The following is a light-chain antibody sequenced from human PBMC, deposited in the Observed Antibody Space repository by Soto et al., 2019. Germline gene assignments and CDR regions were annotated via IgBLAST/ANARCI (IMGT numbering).Light chain of an antibody. CDR1: QSISSY. Sequence: DIQMTQSPSSLSASVGXRVTITCRASQSISSYLNWYQQKPGKAPKLLIYAASSLQSGVPSRFSGSGSGTDFTLTTSSLQPEDFATYYCQQSYSTSITFGQGTRLDTK. CDR2: AAS. CDR3: QQSYSTSIT. V-gene: IGKV1-39*01. J-gene: IGKJ5*01.